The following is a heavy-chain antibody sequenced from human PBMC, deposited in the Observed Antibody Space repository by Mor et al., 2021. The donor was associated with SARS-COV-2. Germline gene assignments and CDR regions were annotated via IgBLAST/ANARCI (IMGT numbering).Heavy chain of an antibody. D-gene: IGHD3-3*01. CDR2: IKDKANSYTT. V-gene: IGHV3-72*01. Sequence: VRQSPGKGLEWVGRIKDKANSYTTYYAASVKGRFTISRDDSRNSLYLQMNSLKTEDTAVYYCTRNFFFDWGQGTTVTVSS. CDR3: TRNFFFD. J-gene: IGHJ6*01.